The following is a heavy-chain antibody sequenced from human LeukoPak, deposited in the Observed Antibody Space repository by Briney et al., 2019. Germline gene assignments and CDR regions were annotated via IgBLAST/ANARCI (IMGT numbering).Heavy chain of an antibody. D-gene: IGHD2-21*01. J-gene: IGHJ3*02. CDR2: VWSDEINK. V-gene: IGHV3-33*01. Sequence: PGGSLRLSCAASGFTFSNYAMNWVRQAPGKGLEWVAVVWSDEINKYYADSVRGRFTISRDNSKNTLYLQMNSLRAEDTAVYYCARDIHAFDIWGQGTMVTVSS. CDR3: ARDIHAFDI. CDR1: GFTFSNYA.